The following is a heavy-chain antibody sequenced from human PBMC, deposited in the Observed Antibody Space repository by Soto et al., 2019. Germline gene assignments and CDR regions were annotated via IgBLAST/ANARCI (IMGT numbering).Heavy chain of an antibody. CDR2: IHSSGTT. CDR1: RGSINSFY. D-gene: IGHD1-7*01. V-gene: IGHV4-4*07. J-gene: IGHJ4*02. CDR3: ARDRIIGTSYSDY. Sequence: PSETLSLTCTVSRGSINSFYWAWMRQPAGKGLEWIGRIHSSGTTNYNPSLSSRVTMSVDPSKNQFSLRLTSVTAADTAVYYCARDRIIGTSYSDYWGQGILVTSPQ.